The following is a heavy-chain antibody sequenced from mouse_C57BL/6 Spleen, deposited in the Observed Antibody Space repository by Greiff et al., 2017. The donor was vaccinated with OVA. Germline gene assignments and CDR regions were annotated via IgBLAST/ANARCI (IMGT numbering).Heavy chain of an antibody. Sequence: QVQLQQPGAELVKPGASVKMSCKASGYTFTSYWITWVKQRPGQGLEWIGDIYPGSGSTNYNEKFKSKATLTVDTSSSTAYMQLSSLTSEDSAVYYCAKGIYYGSSWYFDVWGTGTTVTVSS. CDR1: GYTFTSYW. V-gene: IGHV1-55*01. CDR2: IYPGSGST. J-gene: IGHJ1*03. D-gene: IGHD1-1*01. CDR3: AKGIYYGSSWYFDV.